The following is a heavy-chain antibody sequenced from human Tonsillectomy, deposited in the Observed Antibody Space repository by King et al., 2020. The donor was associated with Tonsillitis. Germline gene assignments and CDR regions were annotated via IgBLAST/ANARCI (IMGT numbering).Heavy chain of an antibody. D-gene: IGHD3-9*01. V-gene: IGHV4-34*01. Sequence: VQLQQWGAGLLKPSETLSLTCAVYGGSFSGYYWSWIRQPPGKGLEWIGEINHSGSTNYNPSLKSRVTITVDTSKNQFSLKLSSVTAADTAVYYCARGRMGYDILTGKTPFWFDYWGQGTLVTVSS. CDR2: INHSGST. CDR3: ARGRMGYDILTGKTPFWFDY. CDR1: GGSFSGYY. J-gene: IGHJ4*02.